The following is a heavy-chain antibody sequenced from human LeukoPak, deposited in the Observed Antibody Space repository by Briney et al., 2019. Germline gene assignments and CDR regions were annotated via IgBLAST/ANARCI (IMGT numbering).Heavy chain of an antibody. V-gene: IGHV4-59*01. D-gene: IGHD2-2*01. J-gene: IGHJ4*02. CDR2: IYYSGST. CDR3: ARVAHCSSTTCYQGIFDY. CDR1: GGSICNYY. Sequence: SETLSLTCTVSGGSICNYYWSWIRQPPGKGLEWVGYIYYSGSTNYNPSLKSRVTISVDTSKNQFSLKLSSVTAADTAVYYCARVAHCSSTTCYQGIFDYWGQGTLVTVSS.